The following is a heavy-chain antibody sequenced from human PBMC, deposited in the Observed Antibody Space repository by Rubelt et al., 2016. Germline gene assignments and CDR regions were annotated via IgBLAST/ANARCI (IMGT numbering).Heavy chain of an antibody. D-gene: IGHD2/OR15-2a*01. CDR2: LVVGSGKT. J-gene: IGHJ5*02. CDR1: GFTFSTSA. CDR3: AADKIGAAAFS. Sequence: QMQLVQSGPEVKKPGTSVKVSCKASGFTFSTSAIQWVRQARGQRLEWMGWLVVGSGKTNYGQKFHGRVTISRDMSTSTAYMEVSRLRYDDTAVYYCAADKIGAAAFSWGQGTLVTVSS. V-gene: IGHV1-58*02.